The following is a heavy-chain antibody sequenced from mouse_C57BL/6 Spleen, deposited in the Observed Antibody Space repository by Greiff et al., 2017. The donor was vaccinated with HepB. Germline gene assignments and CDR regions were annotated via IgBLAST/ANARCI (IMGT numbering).Heavy chain of an antibody. V-gene: IGHV5-17*01. Sequence: EVHLVESGGGLVKPGGSLKLSCAASGFTFSDYGMHWVRQAPEKGLEWVAYISSGSSTIYYADTVKGRFTISRDNAKNTLFLQMTSLRSEDTAMYYCAAYDGYYVAMDYWGQGTSVTVSS. CDR1: GFTFSDYG. J-gene: IGHJ4*01. CDR2: ISSGSSTI. CDR3: AAYDGYYVAMDY. D-gene: IGHD2-3*01.